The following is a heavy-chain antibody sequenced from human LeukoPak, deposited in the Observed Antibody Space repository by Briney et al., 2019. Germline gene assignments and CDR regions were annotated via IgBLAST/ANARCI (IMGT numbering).Heavy chain of an antibody. CDR1: GFTFSSYA. V-gene: IGHV3-23*01. CDR3: AKGSVDFWSGYFDY. Sequence: PGGSLRLSCAASGFTFSSYAMSWVRQAPGRGLEWVSAISGSGGSTYYADSVKGRFTIPRDNSKNTLYLQMNSLRAEDTAVYYCAKGSVDFWSGYFDYWGQGTLVTVSS. J-gene: IGHJ4*02. D-gene: IGHD3-3*01. CDR2: ISGSGGST.